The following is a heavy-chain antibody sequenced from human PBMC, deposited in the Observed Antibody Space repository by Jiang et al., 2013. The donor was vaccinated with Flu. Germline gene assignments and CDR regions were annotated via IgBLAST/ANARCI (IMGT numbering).Heavy chain of an antibody. CDR2: IIPILGIA. D-gene: IGHD6-13*01. CDR1: GGTFSSYA. V-gene: IGHV1-69*04. Sequence: SGAEVKKPGSSVKVSCKASGGTFSSYAISWVRQAPGQGLEWMGRIIPILGIANYAQKFQGRVTITADKSTSTAYMELSSLRSEDTAVYYCARGPIAAPQDNWFDPWGQGTLVTVSS. CDR3: ARGPIAAPQDNWFDP. J-gene: IGHJ5*02.